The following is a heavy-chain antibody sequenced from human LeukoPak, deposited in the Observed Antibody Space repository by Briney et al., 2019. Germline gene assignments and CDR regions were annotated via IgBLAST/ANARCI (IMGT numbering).Heavy chain of an antibody. J-gene: IGHJ4*02. CDR3: ARRSSDYYFDY. Sequence: SETLSLTCTVSGGSISSDYWTWIRQPPGKGLEWIGYIHTSGSNYNPSLKSRVTISIDTSKNQFSLRLTSVTAADTAMYYCARRSSDYYFDYWGQGTLVTVSS. D-gene: IGHD3-22*01. CDR1: GGSISSDY. CDR2: IHTSGS. V-gene: IGHV4-4*09.